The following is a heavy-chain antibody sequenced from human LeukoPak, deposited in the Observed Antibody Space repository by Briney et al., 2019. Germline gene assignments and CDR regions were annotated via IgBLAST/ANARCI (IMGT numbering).Heavy chain of an antibody. D-gene: IGHD1-26*01. J-gene: IGHJ4*02. CDR2: IGGSGGST. V-gene: IGHV3-23*01. Sequence: GGSLRLSCAASGFTFSSYAMSWVRQAPGKGLEWVSAIGGSGGSTYYADSVKGRFTISRDNSKNTLYLQMNSLRAEDTAVYYCAKGQGGSSRRAYFDYWGQGTLVTVSS. CDR1: GFTFSSYA. CDR3: AKGQGGSSRRAYFDY.